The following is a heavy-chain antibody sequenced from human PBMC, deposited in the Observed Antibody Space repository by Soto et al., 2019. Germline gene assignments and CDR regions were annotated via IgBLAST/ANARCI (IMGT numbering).Heavy chain of an antibody. D-gene: IGHD2-15*01. J-gene: IGHJ3*02. Sequence: QVQLVQSGAEVKKPGSSVKVSCKASGGTFSSYAISWVRQAPGHGLEWMGGIIPIFGTANYAQKFQGRVTITADESTSTAYMELSSLRSEDTAVYYCARDLAECSGGSCYPATDAFDSWGQGTMVTVSS. CDR2: IIPIFGTA. CDR1: GGTFSSYA. V-gene: IGHV1-69*01. CDR3: ARDLAECSGGSCYPATDAFDS.